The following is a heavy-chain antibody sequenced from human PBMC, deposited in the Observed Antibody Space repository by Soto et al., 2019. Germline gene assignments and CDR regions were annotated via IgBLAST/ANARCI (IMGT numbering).Heavy chain of an antibody. CDR1: GFTFSSYA. Sequence: LRLSCAASGFTFSSYAMSWVRQAPGKGLEWVSAISGSGGSTYYADSVKGRFTISRDNSKDTLYLQMNSLRAEDTAVYYCAKDRSIIAAAGTVFDYWGQGTLVTVSS. D-gene: IGHD6-13*01. J-gene: IGHJ4*02. CDR2: ISGSGGST. V-gene: IGHV3-23*01. CDR3: AKDRSIIAAAGTVFDY.